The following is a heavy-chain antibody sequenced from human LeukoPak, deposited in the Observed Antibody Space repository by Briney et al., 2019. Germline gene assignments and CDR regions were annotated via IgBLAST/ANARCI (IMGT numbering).Heavy chain of an antibody. V-gene: IGHV3-21*01. J-gene: IGHJ4*02. CDR3: ARDRWRYISGWQGGFDY. Sequence: GGSLRLSCAASGFTFSSYSMNWVRQAPGKGLEWVSSISSSSSYIYYAGSVKGRFTISRDNAKNSLYLQMNSLRAEDTAVYYCARDRWRYISGWQGGFDYWGQGTLVTVSS. D-gene: IGHD6-19*01. CDR1: GFTFSSYS. CDR2: ISSSSSYI.